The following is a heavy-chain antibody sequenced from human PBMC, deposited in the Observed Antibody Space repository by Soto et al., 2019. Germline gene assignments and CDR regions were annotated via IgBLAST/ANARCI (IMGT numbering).Heavy chain of an antibody. CDR1: GFTFSSYG. D-gene: IGHD3-3*01. CDR3: ARDWTPYGMDV. J-gene: IGHJ6*02. Sequence: QVQLVESGGGVVQPGRSLRLSCAASGFTFSSYGMHWVRQAPGKGLEWVAVIWYDGSNKYYADSVKGRFTISRDNSKNTLYLQKNSLRAEDTAVYYCARDWTPYGMDVWGQGTTVTVSS. CDR2: IWYDGSNK. V-gene: IGHV3-33*01.